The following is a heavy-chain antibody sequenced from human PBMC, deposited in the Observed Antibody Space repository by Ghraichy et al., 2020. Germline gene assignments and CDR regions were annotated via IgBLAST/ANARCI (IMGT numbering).Heavy chain of an antibody. CDR3: ARGWGSGSYGY. CDR2: INHSGST. D-gene: IGHD1-26*01. V-gene: IGHV4-34*01. J-gene: IGHJ4*02. Sequence: SETPSLTCAVYGGSFSGYYWSWIRQPPGKGLEWIGEINHSGSTNYNPSLKSRVTISVDTSKNQFSLKLSSVTAADTAVYYCARGWGSGSYGYWGQGTLVTVSS. CDR1: GGSFSGYY.